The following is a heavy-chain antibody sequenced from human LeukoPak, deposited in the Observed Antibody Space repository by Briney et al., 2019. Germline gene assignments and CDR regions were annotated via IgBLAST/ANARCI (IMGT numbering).Heavy chain of an antibody. CDR3: ARHWYYYYMDV. V-gene: IGHV4-59*01. J-gene: IGHJ6*03. CDR2: IYYSGST. Sequence: SETLSLTCTVSGGSISSYYWSWIRQPPGKGLEWIGDIYYSGSTNYNPSLKSRVTLSVDTSKNQFSLKLSSVTAADTAVYYCARHWYYYYMDVWGKGTTVTISS. CDR1: GGSISSYY.